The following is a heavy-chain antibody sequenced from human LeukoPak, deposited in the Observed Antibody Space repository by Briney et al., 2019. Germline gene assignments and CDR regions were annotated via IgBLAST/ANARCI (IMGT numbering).Heavy chain of an antibody. CDR2: INHSGST. J-gene: IGHJ3*02. V-gene: IGHV4-34*01. D-gene: IGHD5-24*01. CDR1: GGSFSGYY. CDR3: ASRSRDDYNYVNAFDI. Sequence: TSETLSLTCAVYGGSFSGYYWSWIRQPPGKGLEWIGEINHSGSTNYNPSLKSRVTISVDTSKNQFSLKLSSVTAADTAVYYCASRSRDDYNYVNAFDIWGQGTMVTVSS.